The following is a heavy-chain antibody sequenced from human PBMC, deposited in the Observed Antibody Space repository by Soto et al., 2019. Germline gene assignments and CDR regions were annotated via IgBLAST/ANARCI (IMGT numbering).Heavy chain of an antibody. CDR1: GASISSYY. Sequence: SETLSLTCSVSGASISSYYWSWIRQPPGKGLEWIGYIYYSGSTNYNPSLKSRVTISVDTSKNQSSLKLSSVTAADTAVYYCARIRQQLIDYWGQGTLVTVSS. V-gene: IGHV4-59*08. J-gene: IGHJ4*02. D-gene: IGHD6-13*01. CDR3: ARIRQQLIDY. CDR2: IYYSGST.